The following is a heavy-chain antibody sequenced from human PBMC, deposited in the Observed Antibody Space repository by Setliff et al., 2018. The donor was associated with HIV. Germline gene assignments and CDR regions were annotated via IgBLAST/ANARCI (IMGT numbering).Heavy chain of an antibody. CDR3: ARVETTVRGSGFSNRNYFDY. D-gene: IGHD3-10*01. Sequence: SETLSLTCSVSGGSISSHYWNWIRQAPGKGLEWIGTMYFSGNARISPFFKSRVTISVDTSKNQLSLNLTSVTAADTAVYYCARVETTVRGSGFSNRNYFDYWGQGTLVTVSS. J-gene: IGHJ4*02. CDR2: MYFSGNA. V-gene: IGHV4-59*11. CDR1: GGSISSHY.